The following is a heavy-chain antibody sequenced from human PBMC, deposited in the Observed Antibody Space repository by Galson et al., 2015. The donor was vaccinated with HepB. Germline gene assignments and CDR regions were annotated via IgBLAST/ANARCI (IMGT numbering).Heavy chain of an antibody. CDR1: GFTFSNYG. J-gene: IGHJ4*02. Sequence: SLRLSCAASGFTFSNYGMHWVRQAPGKGLEWLAVIWYDGSNQYYADSVKGRFTISRDNSKSTLYLQMNSLRAEDTAVYYCAREGRVAITHFDYWGQGTLVTASS. V-gene: IGHV3-33*01. CDR3: AREGRVAITHFDY. CDR2: IWYDGSNQ. D-gene: IGHD2-15*01.